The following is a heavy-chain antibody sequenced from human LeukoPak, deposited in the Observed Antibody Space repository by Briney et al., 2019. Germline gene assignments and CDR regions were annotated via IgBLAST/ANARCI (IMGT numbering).Heavy chain of an antibody. Sequence: SETLSLTCAVYGGSFSGYYWSWIRQTPGKGLEWIGEINHDGVTNCKPSLKSRVTISVDTSKNQFSLKLSSVTAADTAVYYCARIPVWSSAAFDIWGQGTMVTVSS. V-gene: IGHV4-34*01. CDR3: ARIPVWSSAAFDI. J-gene: IGHJ3*02. CDR1: GGSFSGYY. CDR2: INHDGVT. D-gene: IGHD3-16*01.